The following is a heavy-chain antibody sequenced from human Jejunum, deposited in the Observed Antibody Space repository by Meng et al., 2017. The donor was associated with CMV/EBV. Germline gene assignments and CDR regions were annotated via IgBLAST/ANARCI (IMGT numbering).Heavy chain of an antibody. Sequence: GYTFTTYDMHWVRQAPGQGLEWMGIITPSGGSTSYAQKFQGRVTMTRDTSASTLYLDLSSLRSEDTAIYYCARGLSTSMVSNFDHWGQGTLVTVSS. CDR3: ARGLSTSMVSNFDH. CDR2: ITPSGGST. V-gene: IGHV1-46*01. J-gene: IGHJ4*02. D-gene: IGHD5-18*01. CDR1: GYTFTTYD.